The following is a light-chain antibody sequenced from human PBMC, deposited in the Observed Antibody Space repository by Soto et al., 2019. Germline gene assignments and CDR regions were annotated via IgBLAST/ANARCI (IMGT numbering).Light chain of an antibody. CDR3: GTWDSSLSAAV. J-gene: IGLJ1*01. CDR1: SSDVGSYNR. CDR2: DNN. Sequence: QSVLTQPPSVSGSPGQSVTISCTGTSSDVGSYNRVSWYQQPPGTAPKLMIYDNNKRPSGIPDRFSGSKSGTSATLGITGLQTGDEADYYCGTWDSSLSAAVFGTGTKLTVL. V-gene: IGLV1-51*01.